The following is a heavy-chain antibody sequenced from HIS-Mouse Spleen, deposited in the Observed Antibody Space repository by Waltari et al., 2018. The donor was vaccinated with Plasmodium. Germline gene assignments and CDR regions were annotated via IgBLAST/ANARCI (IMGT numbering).Heavy chain of an antibody. Sequence: FSSYAMHWVRQAPGKGLEWVAVISYDGSNKYYADSVKGRFTISRDNSKNTLYLQMNSLRAEDTAVYYCARAHTGYSSSWYYYGMDVWGQGTTVTVSS. CDR3: ARAHTGYSSSWYYYGMDV. CDR2: ISYDGSNK. D-gene: IGHD6-13*01. J-gene: IGHJ6*02. V-gene: IGHV3-30*04. CDR1: FSSYA.